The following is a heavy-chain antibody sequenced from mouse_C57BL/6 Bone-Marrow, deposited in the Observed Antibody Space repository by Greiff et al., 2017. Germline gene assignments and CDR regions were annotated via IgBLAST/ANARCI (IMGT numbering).Heavy chain of an antibody. V-gene: IGHV5-9-1*02. J-gene: IGHJ3*01. Sequence: EVKLMESGEGLVKPGGSLKLSCAASGFTFSSYAMSWVRQTPEKRLEWVAYISSGGDYIYYADTVKGRFTISRDNARNTLYLQMSSLKSEDTAMYYCTRGGYYGPFAYWGQGTLVTVSA. CDR1: GFTFSSYA. CDR3: TRGGYYGPFAY. D-gene: IGHD1-1*01. CDR2: ISSGGDYI.